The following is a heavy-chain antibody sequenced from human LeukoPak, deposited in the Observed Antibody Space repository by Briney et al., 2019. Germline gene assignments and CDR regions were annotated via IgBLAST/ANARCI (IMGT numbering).Heavy chain of an antibody. J-gene: IGHJ4*02. Sequence: PSETLSLTCTVSGGSISSGGYYWSWIRQHPGKGLEWIGYICYSGSTYYNPSLKSRVTISVDTSKNQFSLKLSSVTAADTAVYYCAREDYGGNSGDYWGQGTLVTVSS. CDR1: GGSISSGGYY. CDR2: ICYSGST. CDR3: AREDYGGNSGDY. V-gene: IGHV4-31*03. D-gene: IGHD4-23*01.